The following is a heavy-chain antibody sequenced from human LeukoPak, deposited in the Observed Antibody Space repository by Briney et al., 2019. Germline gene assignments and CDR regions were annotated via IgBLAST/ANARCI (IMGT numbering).Heavy chain of an antibody. CDR1: GFTFSSYA. CDR3: ARDYCSGGSCYQDY. Sequence: GRSLRLSCAASGFTFSSYAMHWVRQAPGKGLEWVAVISYDGSNKYYADSVKGRFTISRDNSTNTLYLQMNSLRAEDTAVYYCARDYCSGGSCYQDYWGQGTLVTVSS. V-gene: IGHV3-30-3*01. CDR2: ISYDGSNK. D-gene: IGHD2-15*01. J-gene: IGHJ4*02.